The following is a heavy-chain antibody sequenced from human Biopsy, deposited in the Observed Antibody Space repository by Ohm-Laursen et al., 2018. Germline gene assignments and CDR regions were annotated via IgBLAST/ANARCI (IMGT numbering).Heavy chain of an antibody. CDR1: GYTFTTYY. V-gene: IGHV1-46*01. Sequence: SVKVSCKASGYTFTTYYMHWVRQAPGRGLEWVGIINPSGGSTTYAQKFQGRVTTTRDTSTSTVYMELSSLRSEDTAVYYCAVPYYYNYGLDVWGRGTTVTVSS. CDR2: INPSGGST. CDR3: AVPYYYNYGLDV. J-gene: IGHJ6*02.